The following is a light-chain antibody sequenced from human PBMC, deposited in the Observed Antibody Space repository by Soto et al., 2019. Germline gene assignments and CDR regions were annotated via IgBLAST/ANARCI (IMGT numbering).Light chain of an antibody. CDR3: QKYNSPPWT. V-gene: IGKV1-27*01. Sequence: DIQMTQSPSSLSASVGDRVTITCRASQGVSNYLAWYQQKPGKVPKLLIYAASTLHSGVSSRFSGSGSGTDFTLTISSLQPEDVATYYCQKYNSPPWTFGQGTNVEFK. J-gene: IGKJ1*01. CDR1: QGVSNY. CDR2: AAS.